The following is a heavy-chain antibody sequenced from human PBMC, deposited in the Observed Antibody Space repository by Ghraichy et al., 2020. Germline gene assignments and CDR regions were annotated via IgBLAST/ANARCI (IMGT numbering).Heavy chain of an antibody. CDR3: ATDRGY. J-gene: IGHJ4*02. V-gene: IGHV1-24*01. CDR1: GGTFSSYA. Sequence: ASVKVSCKASGGTFSSYAISWVRQAPGKGLEWMGGFDPEDGETIYAQKFQGRVTMTEDTSTDTAYMELSSLRSDDTAVYYCATDRGYWGQGTLVTVSS. CDR2: FDPEDGET.